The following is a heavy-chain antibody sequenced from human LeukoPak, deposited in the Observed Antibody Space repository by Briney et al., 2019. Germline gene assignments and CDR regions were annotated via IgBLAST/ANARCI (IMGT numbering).Heavy chain of an antibody. V-gene: IGHV4-31*03. CDR2: ISNSGSA. D-gene: IGHD3-10*01. Sequence: TLSLTCTVSGGSISSGAYYWSWIRQHPGKGLEWIGYISNSGSAYYNASLKSRVTISMDTAKNQFSLKLNSVTAADTAVYYCARDYKGVRGVDYWGQGTLVTVPS. CDR1: GGSISSGAYY. CDR3: ARDYKGVRGVDY. J-gene: IGHJ4*02.